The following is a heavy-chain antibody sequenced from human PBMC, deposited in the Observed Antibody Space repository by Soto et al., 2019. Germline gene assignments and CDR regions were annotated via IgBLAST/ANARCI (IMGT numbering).Heavy chain of an antibody. D-gene: IGHD6-19*01. J-gene: IGHJ4*02. CDR3: ARDSSDWSRDY. CDR2: INGDGSEQ. Sequence: GSLRLSCAASGFSFSRHWMTWVRQAPGKGLVWVANINGDGSEQYYVDSVKGRFTVSRDNTKNSVYLQMNSLGVEDTAVYYCARDSSDWSRDYWGQGTLVTVSS. CDR1: GFSFSRHW. V-gene: IGHV3-7*01.